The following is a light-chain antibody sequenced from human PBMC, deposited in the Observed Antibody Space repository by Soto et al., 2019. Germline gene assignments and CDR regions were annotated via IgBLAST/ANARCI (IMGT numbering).Light chain of an antibody. CDR2: AAS. Sequence: DIQLTQSPSFLSASVGDRVTITCRASQGISSYLAWYQQKPGKAPKLLIYAASTLQSGVPSRFSGSGSGTEFTLTINNLQPEDFVTYYSQPLKFYPPYTFGQGTNLEI. CDR3: QPLKFYPPYT. J-gene: IGKJ2*01. CDR1: QGISSY. V-gene: IGKV1-9*01.